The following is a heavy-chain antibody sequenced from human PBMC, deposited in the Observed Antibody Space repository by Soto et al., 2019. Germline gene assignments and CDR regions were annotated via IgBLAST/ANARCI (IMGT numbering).Heavy chain of an antibody. J-gene: IGHJ3*02. CDR1: GVTGSSNY. CDR2: IYSGGKT. CDR3: ARMASLREWLVNAFDM. Sequence: GALRLSCAASGVTGSSNYISLVRHAPGKRLECVSIIYSGGKTYYADYVKGRFVISRDNSKNTLYLQMNSLRVEDTAVYYCARMASLREWLVNAFDMWGQGTTVTVSS. D-gene: IGHD6-19*01. V-gene: IGHV3-53*01.